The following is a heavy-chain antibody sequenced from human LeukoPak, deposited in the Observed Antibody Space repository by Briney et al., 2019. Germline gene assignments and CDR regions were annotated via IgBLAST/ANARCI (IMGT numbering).Heavy chain of an antibody. CDR1: GFTFSSYA. Sequence: GGSLRLSCAASGFTFSSYAMSWVRQIPGKGLEWVSAISASGVNTYYADSVKGRFTISRDNSKNTLYLQMNSLRAEDTAVYYCAKQPDNYYDSSGPDYWGQGTLVTVSS. J-gene: IGHJ4*02. D-gene: IGHD3-22*01. CDR3: AKQPDNYYDSSGPDY. V-gene: IGHV3-23*01. CDR2: ISASGVNT.